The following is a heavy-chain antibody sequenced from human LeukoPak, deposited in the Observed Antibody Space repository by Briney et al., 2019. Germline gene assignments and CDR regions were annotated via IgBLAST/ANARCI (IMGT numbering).Heavy chain of an antibody. CDR2: ISSSSSYI. Sequence: GSLRLSCAASGFTFSSYSMNWVRQAPGKGLEWVSSISSSSSYIYYADSVKGRFTISRDNAKNSLYLQMNSLRAEDTAVYYCARVGVDGWPVDYWGQGTLVTVSS. CDR1: GFTFSSYS. V-gene: IGHV3-21*01. CDR3: ARVGVDGWPVDY. J-gene: IGHJ4*02. D-gene: IGHD3-16*01.